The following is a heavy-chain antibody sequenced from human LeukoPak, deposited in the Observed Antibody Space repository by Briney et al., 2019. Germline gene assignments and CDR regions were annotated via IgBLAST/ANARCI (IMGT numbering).Heavy chain of an antibody. J-gene: IGHJ6*03. V-gene: IGHV3-15*01. D-gene: IGHD6-19*01. CDR3: SAGHSSGWHPDWTDYHYVDV. CDR2: FKRESDGGTI. Sequence: GGSLRLSCAASGFIVSNAWMSWLRQAPGKGREWVGRFKRESDGGTIDYAAPVQGRFSISRSDSVNTSYLQMNSLKAGDTAVYYCSAGHSSGWHPDWTDYHYVDVWGKGTTVTVSS. CDR1: GFIVSNAW.